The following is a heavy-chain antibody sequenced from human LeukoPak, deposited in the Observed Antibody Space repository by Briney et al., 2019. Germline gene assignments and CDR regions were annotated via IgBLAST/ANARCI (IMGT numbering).Heavy chain of an antibody. V-gene: IGHV6-1*01. Sequence: SQTLSLTCAISGDSVSSNSAAWNWIRQSPSRGLEWLGRTYYRSKWYNDYALSVKSRVTVNPDTSKNQFSLQLNSVTPEDTAVYYCARELVVPAALPPYYYYYYGMDVWGQGTTVTVSS. CDR2: TYYRSKWYN. CDR1: GDSVSSNSAA. CDR3: ARELVVPAALPPYYYYYYGMDV. D-gene: IGHD2-2*01. J-gene: IGHJ6*02.